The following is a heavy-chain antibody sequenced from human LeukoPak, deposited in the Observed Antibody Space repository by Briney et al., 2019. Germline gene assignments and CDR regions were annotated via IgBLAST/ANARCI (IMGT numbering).Heavy chain of an antibody. Sequence: SETLSLTCAVYGGSFSGYCWSWIRQPPGKGLEWIGEINHSGSTNYNPSLKSRVTISVDTSKNQISLKLSSVTAADTAVYYCARGPAMVRGVNWFDPWGQGTLVTVSS. D-gene: IGHD3-10*01. CDR2: INHSGST. CDR1: GGSFSGYC. CDR3: ARGPAMVRGVNWFDP. J-gene: IGHJ5*02. V-gene: IGHV4-34*01.